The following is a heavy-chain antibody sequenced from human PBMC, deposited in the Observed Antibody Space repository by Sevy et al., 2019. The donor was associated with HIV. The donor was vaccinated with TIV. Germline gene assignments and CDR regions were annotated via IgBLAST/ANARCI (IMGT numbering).Heavy chain of an antibody. CDR2: ISYDGNNK. Sequence: GGCLRLSCAASGFIFSTYSMHWVRQAPGKGLEWVGAISYDGNNKYYADFVKGRFTISRDNPKNTLFLQVNSLRPEDTAVYYCARAYSSWFGTVHYWGQGTLVTVSS. V-gene: IGHV3-30-3*01. CDR1: GFIFSTYS. D-gene: IGHD6-13*01. CDR3: ARAYSSWFGTVHY. J-gene: IGHJ4*02.